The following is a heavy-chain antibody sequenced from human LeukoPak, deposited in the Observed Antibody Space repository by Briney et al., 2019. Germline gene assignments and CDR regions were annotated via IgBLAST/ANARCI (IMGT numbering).Heavy chain of an antibody. CDR1: GLTFDDYG. CDR3: ARERQWLSYYFDY. Sequence: GGSLRLSCAASGLTFDDYGMSWDRQAPGKGLEWVSGINWNGGSTGYADSVKGRFTISRDNDKNSLYLQMNSLRAEDTALYYCARERQWLSYYFDYWGQGTLVTVSS. V-gene: IGHV3-20*04. J-gene: IGHJ4*02. CDR2: INWNGGST. D-gene: IGHD6-19*01.